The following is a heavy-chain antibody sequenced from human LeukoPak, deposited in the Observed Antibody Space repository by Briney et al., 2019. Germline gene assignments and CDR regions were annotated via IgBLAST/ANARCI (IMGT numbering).Heavy chain of an antibody. CDR1: GYTLTELS. Sequence: ASVKVSCTVSGYTLTELSMHWVRQAPGKGLEWMGGFDPEDGETIYAQKFQGRVTMTEDTSTDTAYMELSSLRSEDTAVYYCATDRDEELALDYWGXGTLVTVSS. D-gene: IGHD3-10*01. CDR2: FDPEDGET. V-gene: IGHV1-24*01. J-gene: IGHJ4*02. CDR3: ATDRDEELALDY.